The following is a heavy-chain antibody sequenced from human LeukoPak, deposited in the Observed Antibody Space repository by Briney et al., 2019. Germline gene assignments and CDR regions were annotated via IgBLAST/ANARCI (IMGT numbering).Heavy chain of an antibody. CDR1: GFTFSSYS. V-gene: IGHV3-21*01. J-gene: IGHJ4*02. CDR3: ARESNWGIYDY. Sequence: PGGSLGLSCAASGFTFSSYSMNWVRQAPGKGLEWVSSTSSSSSYIYYADSVKGRFTISRDNAKNSLYLQMNSLRAEDTAVYYCARESNWGIYDYWGQGTLVTVSS. CDR2: TSSSSSYI. D-gene: IGHD7-27*01.